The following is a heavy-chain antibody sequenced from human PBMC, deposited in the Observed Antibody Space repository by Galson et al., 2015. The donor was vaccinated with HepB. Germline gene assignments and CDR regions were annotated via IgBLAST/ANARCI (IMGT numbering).Heavy chain of an antibody. J-gene: IGHJ4*02. D-gene: IGHD2-15*01. CDR1: GYTFTSYG. V-gene: IGHV1-18*01. CDR3: ARYCSGGSCYSATAVHPDY. Sequence: SVKVSCKASGYTFTSYGFTWVRQAPGQGLEWLGWISAYNGDTGYAHNLQGRVTMTTDTSTTTAYMELRSLRSDDTAVYYCARYCSGGSCYSATAVHPDYWGQGTLVTVSS. CDR2: ISAYNGDT.